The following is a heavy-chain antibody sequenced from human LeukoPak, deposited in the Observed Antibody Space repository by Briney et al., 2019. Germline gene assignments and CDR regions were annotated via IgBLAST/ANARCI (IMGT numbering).Heavy chain of an antibody. D-gene: IGHD3-16*01. CDR3: ARECGGRTVGECFTY. Sequence: SETLSLTCNVSGAYISSSYWSWIRQPPGKGLEWIGYIYYTGRTSYSPSLRRRVSMSADTSKNQNSLKLSSVTAAGTAVYYCARECGGRTVGECFTYWGQGTQVTVSS. CDR2: IYYTGRT. CDR1: GAYISSSY. V-gene: IGHV4-59*01. J-gene: IGHJ4*02.